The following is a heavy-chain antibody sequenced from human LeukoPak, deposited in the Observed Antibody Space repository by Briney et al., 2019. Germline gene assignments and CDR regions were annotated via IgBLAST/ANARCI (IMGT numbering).Heavy chain of an antibody. J-gene: IGHJ4*02. V-gene: IGHV1-2*06. CDR2: INPNSGGT. D-gene: IGHD6-19*01. CDR3: ARDSGWSTPPFDY. CDR1: GYTFTGYY. Sequence: ASVKVSCKASGYTFTGYYMHWVRQAPGQGLEWMGRINPNSGGTNYAQKFQGRVTMTRDTSISTAYMELSRLRSDDTAVYYRARDSGWSTPPFDYWGQGTLVTVSS.